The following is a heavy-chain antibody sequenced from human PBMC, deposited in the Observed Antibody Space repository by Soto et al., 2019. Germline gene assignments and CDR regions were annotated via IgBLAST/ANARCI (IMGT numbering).Heavy chain of an antibody. CDR1: GGSISTYY. CDR3: ARALAPAGWGMLRFDL. V-gene: IGHV4-59*01. Sequence: QVQLQESGPGLVKPSETLSLTCTVSGGSISTYYWSWIRQSPAKGLEWIGHIFSSGSTKCNPSLKSRVIISXXTXNXXFSLKLDSVTAADTAVYYCARALAPAGWGMLRFDLWGRGTLVTVSS. CDR2: IFSSGST. J-gene: IGHJ2*01. D-gene: IGHD3-16*01.